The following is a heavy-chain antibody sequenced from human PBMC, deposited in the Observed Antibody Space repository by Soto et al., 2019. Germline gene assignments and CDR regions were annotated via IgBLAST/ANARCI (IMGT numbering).Heavy chain of an antibody. V-gene: IGHV4-4*02. CDR3: ARGYAFDI. J-gene: IGHJ3*02. CDR2: IHHSGST. CDR1: GASISTDNW. Sequence: QGQLQESGPGLVKPWGTLSLTCAVSGASISTDNWWSWVRQPPGKGLEWIGEIHHSGSTNYNTSLKLRVTTSVDKSKNQFSLNLISVSAADTAMYYCARGYAFDIWGQGTMVTVSS.